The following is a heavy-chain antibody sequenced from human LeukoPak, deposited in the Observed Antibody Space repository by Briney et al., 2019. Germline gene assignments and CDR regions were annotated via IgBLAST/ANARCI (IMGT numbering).Heavy chain of an antibody. CDR3: ARDWVAGVPFDAFDI. V-gene: IGHV3-7*01. J-gene: IGHJ3*02. Sequence: GGSLRLSCAASGFTLSGYWMSWVRQAPDKGLEWVANIKEDGSETYYVDSVTGRFTISRDNAKNSLYLHMNSLTAEDTAMYYCARDWVAGVPFDAFDIWGQGTMVSVSS. CDR2: IKEDGSET. CDR1: GFTLSGYW. D-gene: IGHD3-10*01.